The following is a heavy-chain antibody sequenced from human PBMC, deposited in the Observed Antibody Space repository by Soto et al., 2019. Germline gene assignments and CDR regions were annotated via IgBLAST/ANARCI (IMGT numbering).Heavy chain of an antibody. CDR1: GFTFSGSA. Sequence: EVQLVESGGGLVQPGGSPKLSCAASGFTFSGSAMHWVRQASGKGLEWVGRIRSKANSYATAYAASVKGRFTISRDDSKNTAYLQMNSLKTEDTAVYYCTRRPTSCYGGGCDYWGQGTLVTVSS. CDR3: TRRPTSCYGGGCDY. CDR2: IRSKANSYAT. J-gene: IGHJ4*02. D-gene: IGHD2-2*01. V-gene: IGHV3-73*01.